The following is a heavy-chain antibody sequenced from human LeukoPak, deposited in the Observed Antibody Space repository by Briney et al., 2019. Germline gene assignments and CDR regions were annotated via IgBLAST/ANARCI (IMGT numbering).Heavy chain of an antibody. CDR2: IYYSGST. J-gene: IGHJ4*02. CDR3: ARAGRWLQLDY. Sequence: SETLSLTCTVSGGSISSFYWSWIRQPPGKGLEWIGYIYYSGSTNYNPSLKSRVTISVDTSKNQFSLKLSSVTAADTAVYYCARAGRWLQLDYWGQGTLVTVSS. D-gene: IGHD5-24*01. V-gene: IGHV4-59*01. CDR1: GGSISSFY.